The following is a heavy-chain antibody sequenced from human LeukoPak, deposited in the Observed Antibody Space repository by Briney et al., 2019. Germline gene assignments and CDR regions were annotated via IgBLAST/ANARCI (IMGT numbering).Heavy chain of an antibody. CDR1: GYTFTGYY. D-gene: IGHD3-10*01. Sequence: ASVKVSCKASGYTFTGYYTHWVRQAPGQGLERMGWINPNSGGTNYAQKFQGRVTMTRDTSISTAYMELSRLRSDDTAVYYCASVRGSGSPTRGSFDYWGQGTLVTVSS. CDR3: ASVRGSGSPTRGSFDY. V-gene: IGHV1-2*02. CDR2: INPNSGGT. J-gene: IGHJ4*02.